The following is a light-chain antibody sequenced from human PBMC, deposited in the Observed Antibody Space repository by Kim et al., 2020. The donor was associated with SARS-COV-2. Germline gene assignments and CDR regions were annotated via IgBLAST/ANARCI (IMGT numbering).Light chain of an antibody. Sequence: SYELTQPPSVSVAPGQTARITCGGNNIGSKSVHWYQQKPGQAPVLVIYYDSDRPSGIPERFSGSNSGNTATLTISRVEAGDEADYYCQLWDSSSDHWVFG. J-gene: IGLJ3*02. V-gene: IGLV3-21*04. CDR1: NIGSKS. CDR3: QLWDSSSDHWV. CDR2: YDS.